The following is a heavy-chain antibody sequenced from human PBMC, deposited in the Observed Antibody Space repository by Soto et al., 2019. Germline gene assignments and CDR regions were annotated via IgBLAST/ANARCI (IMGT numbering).Heavy chain of an antibody. CDR1: GYTFTSYD. CDR2: MNPNSGNT. J-gene: IGHJ4*02. V-gene: IGHV1-8*01. Sequence: ASVKVSCKASGYTFTSYDINWVRQATGQGLEWMGWMNPNSGNTGYAQKFQGRVTMTRNTSISTAYMELSSLRSEDTAVYYCARDLLTIAARDDYWGQGTLVTVSS. CDR3: ARDLLTIAARDDY. D-gene: IGHD6-6*01.